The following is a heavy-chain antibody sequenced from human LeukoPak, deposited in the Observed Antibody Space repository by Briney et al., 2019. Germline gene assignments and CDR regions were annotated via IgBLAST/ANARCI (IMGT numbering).Heavy chain of an antibody. CDR1: GGSISSGGYS. CDR2: IYHSGST. V-gene: IGHV4-30-2*01. D-gene: IGHD3-10*01. J-gene: IGHJ4*02. CDR3: AGGGVRGFSDY. Sequence: PSQTLSLTCAVSGGSISSGGYSWSWIRQPPGKGLEWIGYIYHSGSTYYNPSLKSRVTISVDRSKNQFSLKLSSVTAADTAVYYCAGGGVRGFSDYWGQGTLVTVSS.